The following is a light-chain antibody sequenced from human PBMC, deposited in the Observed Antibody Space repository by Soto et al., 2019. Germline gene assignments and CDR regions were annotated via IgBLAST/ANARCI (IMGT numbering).Light chain of an antibody. CDR3: SSYGGSSNV. Sequence: QSVLTQPPSASGSPGQSVAISCTGTNSDVGGYHYVSWYQQHPGKAPKLMIYEVNKRPSGVPDRFSGSKSGNTASLTVAGLQAEDEADYYCSSYGGSSNVFGTGTKVTVL. CDR2: EVN. J-gene: IGLJ1*01. V-gene: IGLV2-8*01. CDR1: NSDVGGYHY.